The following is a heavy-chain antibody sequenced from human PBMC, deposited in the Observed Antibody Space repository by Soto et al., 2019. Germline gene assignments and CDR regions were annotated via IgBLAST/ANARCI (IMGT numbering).Heavy chain of an antibody. J-gene: IGHJ4*02. CDR3: ARDSREYNAYVYN. D-gene: IGHD5-12*01. CDR2: IITITGFI. CDR1: GFTFSSYS. V-gene: IGHV3-21*01. Sequence: EVHLVESGGGLVKPGGSLRLSCAASGFTFSSYSMNWVRQAPGKGLEWVSIITITGFIDYADSVKGRFTISRDNAKSSLYLQMNSLRAEDTAVYYCARDSREYNAYVYNWGQGTLVTVSS.